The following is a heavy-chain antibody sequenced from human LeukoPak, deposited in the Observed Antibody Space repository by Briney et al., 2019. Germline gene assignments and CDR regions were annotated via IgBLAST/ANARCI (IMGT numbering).Heavy chain of an antibody. Sequence: PSETLSLTCAVSAASISNYYWSWLRQAPGKGLEWTGYISTSGSTNYTHALKSRVSISLDTSKNRFSLNLNFVTAADTAVYYCASPRSGYRYTFDYWGQGALVTVSS. CDR1: AASISNYY. J-gene: IGHJ4*02. V-gene: IGHV4-4*09. CDR3: ASPRSGYRYTFDY. D-gene: IGHD3-22*01. CDR2: ISTSGST.